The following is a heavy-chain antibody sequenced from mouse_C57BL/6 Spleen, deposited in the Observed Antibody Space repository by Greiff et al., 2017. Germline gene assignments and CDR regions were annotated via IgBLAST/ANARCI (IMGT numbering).Heavy chain of an antibody. D-gene: IGHD3-2*02. Sequence: QVQLQQPGAELVMPGASVKLSCKASGYTFTSYWMHWVKQRPGQGLEWIGEIDPSDSYTNYNQKFKGKSTLTVDKSYSTAYMQLSSLTSEDSAVYYCARGGTAQGRGFAYWGQGTLVTVSA. J-gene: IGHJ3*01. V-gene: IGHV1-69*01. CDR2: IDPSDSYT. CDR1: GYTFTSYW. CDR3: ARGGTAQGRGFAY.